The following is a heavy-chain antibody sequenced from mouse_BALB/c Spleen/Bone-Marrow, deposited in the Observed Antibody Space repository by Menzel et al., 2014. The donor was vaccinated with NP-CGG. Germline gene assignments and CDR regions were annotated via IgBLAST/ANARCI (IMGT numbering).Heavy chain of an antibody. CDR2: ITDDGEST. CDR1: GITFRSNT. Sequence: EVKLVESGGGLVQPGGSLKLSCVVSGITFRSNTMSWVRQTPEKRLEWVAYITDDGESTYYPDIVKGRFTISRDNAKNTLYLQMSSLKSEDTAMYYCTRPRYPFYVMDSWGQGTSVTVSS. CDR3: TRPRYPFYVMDS. D-gene: IGHD2-14*01. J-gene: IGHJ4*01. V-gene: IGHV5-12-2*01.